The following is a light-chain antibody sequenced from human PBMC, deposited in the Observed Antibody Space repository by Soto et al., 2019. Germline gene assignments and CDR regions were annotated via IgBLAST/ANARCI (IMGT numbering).Light chain of an antibody. CDR1: QSISSY. V-gene: IGKV3-11*01. CDR3: QQRSNWPRT. Sequence: VVLTHSPATLSLSPGERATLSCRASQSISSYLAWYQQKPGQAPSLLIYDASNRATGIPARFSGSGSGTDFTLTISSLEPEDFAVYYCQQRSNWPRTFGQGTKVDI. CDR2: DAS. J-gene: IGKJ1*01.